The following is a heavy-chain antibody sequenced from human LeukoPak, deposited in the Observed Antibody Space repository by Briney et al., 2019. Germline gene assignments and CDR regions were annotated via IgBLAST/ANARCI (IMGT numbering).Heavy chain of an antibody. J-gene: IGHJ6*02. CDR1: GYTFTSYD. Sequence: ASVKVCCKASGYTFTSYDINWVRQATGQGLEWMGWMNPNSGNTGYAQKFQGRVTMTRNTSISTAYMELSSLRSEDTAVYYCASADYYDSSRYYYYGMDVWGQGTTVTVSS. V-gene: IGHV1-8*01. CDR2: MNPNSGNT. CDR3: ASADYYDSSRYYYYGMDV. D-gene: IGHD3-22*01.